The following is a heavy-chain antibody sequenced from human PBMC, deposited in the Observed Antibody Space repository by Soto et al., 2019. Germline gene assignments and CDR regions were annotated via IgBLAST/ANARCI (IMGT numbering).Heavy chain of an antibody. J-gene: IGHJ3*01. CDR2: ISDTGGTP. CDR1: GFTFSRQS. CDR3: ARGYYVDSSGWDDAYDF. Sequence: EVQLLQSGGGLVQPGGSVRLTCTASGFTFSRQSMGWVRQAPGKGLEWVSSISDTGGTPFYADSVRGRFIISRDNSKDTLHLQMNSLRPEDTALYFWARGYYVDSSGWDDAYDFWGRGTTVIVSP. V-gene: IGHV3-23*01. D-gene: IGHD3-10*01.